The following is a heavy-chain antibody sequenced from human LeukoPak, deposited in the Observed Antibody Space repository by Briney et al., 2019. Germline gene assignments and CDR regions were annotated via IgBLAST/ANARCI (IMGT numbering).Heavy chain of an antibody. CDR1: GGSISSSSYY. V-gene: IGHV4-39*01. D-gene: IGHD5-24*01. CDR2: IYYSGST. CDR3: ARLEMATITY. J-gene: IGHJ4*02. Sequence: SETLSLTCTVSGGSISSSSYYWGWIRQPPGKGQEWIGSIYYSGSTYYNPSLKSRVTISVDTSKNQFSLKLSSVTAADTAVYYCARLEMATITYWGQGTLVTVSS.